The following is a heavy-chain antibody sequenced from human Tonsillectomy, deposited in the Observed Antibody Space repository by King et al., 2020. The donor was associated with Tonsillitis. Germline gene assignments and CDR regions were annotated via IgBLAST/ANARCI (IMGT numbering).Heavy chain of an antibody. V-gene: IGHV1-69*01. J-gene: IGHJ4*02. CDR1: GGTFSNYA. CDR2: IIPIFGTA. CDR3: AWVEGELSPLFDY. Sequence: VQLVQSGAEVKKPGSSVKVSCKASGGTFSNYAISWVRQAPGQGLGWMGGIIPIFGTANYAQKFQGRVTITADESTSTASMELSSLRSEDTAVYYCAWVEGELSPLFDYRGQGTLVTVSS. D-gene: IGHD1-26*01.